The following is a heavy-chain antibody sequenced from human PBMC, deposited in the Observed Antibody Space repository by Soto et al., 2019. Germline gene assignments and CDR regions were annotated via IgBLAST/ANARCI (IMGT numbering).Heavy chain of an antibody. J-gene: IGHJ4*02. Sequence: ESGGGVVQPGRSLRLSCAASGFTFSSYAMHWVRQAPGKGLEWVAVISYDGSNKYYADSVKGRFTISRDNSKNTLYLQMNSLRAEDTAVYYGARDHYYDSSGPFDYWGQGTLVTVSS. CDR2: ISYDGSNK. CDR3: ARDHYYDSSGPFDY. V-gene: IGHV3-30-3*01. CDR1: GFTFSSYA. D-gene: IGHD3-22*01.